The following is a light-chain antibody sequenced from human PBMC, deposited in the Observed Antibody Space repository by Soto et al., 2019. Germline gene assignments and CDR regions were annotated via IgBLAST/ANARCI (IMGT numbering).Light chain of an antibody. CDR1: QSISSY. J-gene: IGKJ5*01. CDR2: AAS. V-gene: IGKV1-39*01. Sequence: DIQLTQSPCSLSAFVGDRVTITCMASQSISSYLNWYQQKPGKAPKLLIYAASSLQSGVPSRFSGSGSGTDFTLTISSLQPEDFATYYCQQSYSTLITFGQGTRLEI. CDR3: QQSYSTLIT.